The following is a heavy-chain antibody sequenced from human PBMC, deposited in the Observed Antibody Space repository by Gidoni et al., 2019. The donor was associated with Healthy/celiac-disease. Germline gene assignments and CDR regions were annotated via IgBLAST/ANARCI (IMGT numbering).Heavy chain of an antibody. D-gene: IGHD2-2*01. J-gene: IGHJ5*02. CDR3: ARSYSGRSSTSCYHP. V-gene: IGHV3-30-3*01. Sequence: QVQLVESGGGVVQPGRSLSLSCAASGFTFSSYAMHWVRQAPGKGLEWVAVISYDGSNKYYADSVKGRFTISRDNSKNTLYLQMNSLRAEDTAVYYCARSYSGRSSTSCYHPWGQGTLVTVSS. CDR1: GFTFSSYA. CDR2: ISYDGSNK.